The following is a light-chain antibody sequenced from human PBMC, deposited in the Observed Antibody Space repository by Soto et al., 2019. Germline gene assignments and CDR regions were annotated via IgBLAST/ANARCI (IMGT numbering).Light chain of an antibody. CDR1: KLGDKY. J-gene: IGLJ2*01. CDR3: QAWDSSVYVV. CDR2: QDS. V-gene: IGLV3-1*01. Sequence: SYELTQPPSVSVSLGQTASITCSGDKLGDKYACWYQQKPGQSPVLVIYQDSKRPSGIPERFSGSNSGNTATLTISGTQAMDEADYYCQAWDSSVYVVFGGGTKLTVL.